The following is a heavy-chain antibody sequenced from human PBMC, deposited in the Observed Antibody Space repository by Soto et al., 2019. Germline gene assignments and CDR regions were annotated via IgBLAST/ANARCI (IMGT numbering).Heavy chain of an antibody. D-gene: IGHD3-3*01. CDR3: AREHYDFWSGYWEKTLDF. V-gene: IGHV1-18*01. J-gene: IGHJ4*02. CDR2: ISAYNGNT. Sequence: ASVKVSCKASGYTFTSYGISWVRQAPGQGLEWMGWISAYNGNTNYAQKLQGRVTMTTDTSTSTAYMELRSLRSDDTVVYYCAREHYDFWSGYWEKTLDFCGQGPLVTVSS. CDR1: GYTFTSYG.